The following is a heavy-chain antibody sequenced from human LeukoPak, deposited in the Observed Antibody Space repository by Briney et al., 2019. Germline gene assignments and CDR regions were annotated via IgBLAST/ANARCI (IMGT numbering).Heavy chain of an antibody. Sequence: SQTLSLTCAVSGYSISSGYYWGGIGQPPGKGLEWIGSIYHSGSIYYNPSLRNRITISVDTSKNQFALKLRSVTASDTAVYYCARPVGLRITTRYDAFDLGREGTMVSV. J-gene: IGHJ3*01. CDR2: IYHSGSI. CDR3: ARPVGLRITTRYDAFDL. D-gene: IGHD3-22*01. CDR1: GYSISSGYY. V-gene: IGHV4-38-2*01.